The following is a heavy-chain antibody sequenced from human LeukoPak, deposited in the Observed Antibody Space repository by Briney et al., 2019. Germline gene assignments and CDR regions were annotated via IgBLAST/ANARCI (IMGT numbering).Heavy chain of an antibody. V-gene: IGHV4-59*08. D-gene: IGHD3-9*01. CDR1: GGSISNYY. J-gene: IGHJ4*02. CDR3: ARSLTYYDILTGYYNEGFDY. Sequence: PSETLSLTCTVSGGSISNYYWSWIRQPPGKGLEWIGYISYSGNTNYNPSLKSRVTISVDTSKNQFSLKLSSVTAADTAVYYCARSLTYYDILTGYYNEGFDYWGQGTLVTVSS. CDR2: ISYSGNT.